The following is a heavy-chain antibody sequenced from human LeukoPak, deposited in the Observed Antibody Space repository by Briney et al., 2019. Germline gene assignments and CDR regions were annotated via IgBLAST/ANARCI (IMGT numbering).Heavy chain of an antibody. V-gene: IGHV5-51*01. Sequence: GESLKISCKGSGYSFTSYWIAWVRQMPGKGLEWMGIIYPGDSDTRYSPSFQGRVTISADKSISTAYLQWSSLKASDTAMFYCATSSGGSYFGMDVWGQGTPVTVSS. CDR2: IYPGDSDT. J-gene: IGHJ6*02. CDR3: ATSSGGSYFGMDV. D-gene: IGHD6-25*01. CDR1: GYSFTSYW.